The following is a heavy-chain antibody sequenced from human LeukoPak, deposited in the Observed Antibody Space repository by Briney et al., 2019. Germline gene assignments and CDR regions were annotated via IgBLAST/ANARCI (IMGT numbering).Heavy chain of an antibody. CDR2: ISYDGSNK. J-gene: IGHJ4*02. CDR3: AKEGSNGDFDY. Sequence: GGSQRLSCAASGFTFSSYDMHWVRQAPGKGLEWVTVISYDGSNKYYGDSVKGRFTISRDNSKNTPYLKMNSLRAEDTAVYYCAKEGSNGDFDYWGQGTLVTVSS. D-gene: IGHD1-26*01. CDR1: GFTFSSYD. V-gene: IGHV3-30*18.